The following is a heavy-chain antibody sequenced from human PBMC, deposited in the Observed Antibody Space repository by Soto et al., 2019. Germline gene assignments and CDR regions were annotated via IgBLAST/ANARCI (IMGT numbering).Heavy chain of an antibody. V-gene: IGHV3-48*01. CDR3: AREVRDTAVADFDY. J-gene: IGHJ4*02. CDR1: GFTFSSYS. D-gene: IGHD5-18*01. CDR2: ISSSISTM. Sequence: EVQLVESGGGLVQPGGSLRLSCAASGFTFSSYSMNWVRQAPGKGLEWLSYISSSISTMHYADSVKGRFTISRDNAKKSLDLQINSLRGEDTAVYYCAREVRDTAVADFDYWGQGTLVTVSS.